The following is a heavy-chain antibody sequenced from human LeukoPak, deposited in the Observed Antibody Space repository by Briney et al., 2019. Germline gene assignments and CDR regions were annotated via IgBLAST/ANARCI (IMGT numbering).Heavy chain of an antibody. J-gene: IGHJ4*02. CDR1: GFTFSSYW. Sequence: PGGSLRLSCAASGFTFSSYWMSWVRQAPGKGLEWVANIKQDGSEKYYVDSVKGRFTISRDNAKNSLYLQMNSLRAEDTAMYYCARDTIFGADYFDYWGQGTLVTVSS. D-gene: IGHD3-3*01. CDR2: IKQDGSEK. CDR3: ARDTIFGADYFDY. V-gene: IGHV3-7*01.